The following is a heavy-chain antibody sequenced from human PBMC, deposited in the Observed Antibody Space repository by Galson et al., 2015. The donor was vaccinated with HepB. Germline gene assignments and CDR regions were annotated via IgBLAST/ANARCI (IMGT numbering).Heavy chain of an antibody. J-gene: IGHJ3*02. V-gene: IGHV3-48*01. CDR1: GFTFSSYS. D-gene: IGHD2-2*01. CDR3: ARNFHSLVVPAAIVAFDI. CDR2: ISSSSSTI. Sequence: SLRLSCAASGFTFSSYSMNWVRQAPGKGLEWVSYISSSSSTIYYADSVKGRFTISGDNAKNSLYLQMNSLRAEDTAVYYCARNFHSLVVPAAIVAFDIWGQGTMVTVSS.